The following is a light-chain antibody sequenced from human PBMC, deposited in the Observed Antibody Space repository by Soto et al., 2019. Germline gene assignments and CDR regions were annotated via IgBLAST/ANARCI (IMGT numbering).Light chain of an antibody. CDR3: SSFTGCSTSYV. Sequence: QSVLTQPASVSGYPGQSIAISCTGTSGDVGAYDFVSWHQQHPGKAPKLMIYDVSRRPSEVSDRFCGSKSGNTASLIISGLHAADVPDDFGSSFTGCSTSYVLGSRAKVTVL. CDR2: DVS. J-gene: IGLJ1*01. V-gene: IGLV2-14*01. CDR1: SGDVGAYDF.